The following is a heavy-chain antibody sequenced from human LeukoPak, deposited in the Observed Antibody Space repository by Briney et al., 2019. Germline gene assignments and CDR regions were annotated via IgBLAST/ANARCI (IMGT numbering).Heavy chain of an antibody. CDR2: IHNYETTE. D-gene: IGHD1-26*01. V-gene: IGHV3-30*02. CDR1: GFTFSSFG. J-gene: IGHJ4*02. CDR3: AKDDPTGRYL. Sequence: GGSLRLSCAASGFTFSSFGMHWVRQTPGKGLEWVTFIHNYETTEYYADSVKGRFTISRDNSKNTVYLQMNSLRVEDAAVYYCAKDDPTGRYLWGQGTLVTVSS.